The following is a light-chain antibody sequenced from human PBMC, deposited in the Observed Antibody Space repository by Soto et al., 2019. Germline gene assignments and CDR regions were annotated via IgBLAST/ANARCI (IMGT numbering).Light chain of an antibody. CDR2: GAS. J-gene: IGKJ2*01. CDR1: QSVSSN. Sequence: EIVLTQSPGTLSLSPGERATLSCRASQSVSSNLAWYQQKPGQAPRLLIYGASSRANGIPDRFSGSGSGTDLTLTISRLEPEAFAVYDGQQYGSSPPYTFGPGTKVDIK. V-gene: IGKV3-20*01. CDR3: QQYGSSPPYT.